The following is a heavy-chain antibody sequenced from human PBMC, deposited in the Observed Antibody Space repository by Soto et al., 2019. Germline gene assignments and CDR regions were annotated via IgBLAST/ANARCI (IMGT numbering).Heavy chain of an antibody. CDR1: GGSISSGGYY. CDR2: IYYSGST. D-gene: IGHD5-12*01. Sequence: PSETLSLTCTVSGGSISSGGYYWSWIRQHPGKGLEWIGYIYYSGSTYYNPSLKSRVTISVDTSKNQFSLKLSSVTAADTAVYYCARANGYSGYDPIYFDYWGQGTLVTVSS. V-gene: IGHV4-31*03. J-gene: IGHJ4*02. CDR3: ARANGYSGYDPIYFDY.